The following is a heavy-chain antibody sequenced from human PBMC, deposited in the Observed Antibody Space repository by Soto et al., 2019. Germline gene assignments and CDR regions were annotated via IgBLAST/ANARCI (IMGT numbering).Heavy chain of an antibody. CDR2: IGTAGDT. J-gene: IGHJ5*02. V-gene: IGHV3-13*01. D-gene: IGHD3-3*01. Sequence: GGSLRLSCAASGFTFSTYDMHWVRQGTEKGLEWVSAIGTAGDTYYLDSVKGRFTISRENAKNSLYLQMSSLRVGDTAIYYCVRDGGPWGQGTLVTVSS. CDR1: GFTFSTYD. CDR3: VRDGGP.